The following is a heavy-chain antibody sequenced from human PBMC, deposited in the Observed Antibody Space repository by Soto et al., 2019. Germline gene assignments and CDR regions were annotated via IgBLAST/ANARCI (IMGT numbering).Heavy chain of an antibody. V-gene: IGHV3-23*01. D-gene: IGHD3-9*01. Sequence: GGSLRLSCAGSGFTFNNYAMTWVRQAPGKGPEWVAAISGGGATTYYADSVKGRFTISRDNSKNTLYLQMNSLRAEDTAVYYCARSVHFDWLFDPEAFEIWGQGTMVPVSS. J-gene: IGHJ3*02. CDR1: GFTFNNYA. CDR3: ARSVHFDWLFDPEAFEI. CDR2: ISGGGATT.